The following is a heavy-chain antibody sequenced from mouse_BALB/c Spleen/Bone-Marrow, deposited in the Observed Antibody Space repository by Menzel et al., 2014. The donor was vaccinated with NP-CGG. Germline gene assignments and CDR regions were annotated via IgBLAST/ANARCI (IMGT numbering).Heavy chain of an antibody. CDR2: INPSTGYT. J-gene: IGHJ4*01. V-gene: IGHV1-7*01. CDR3: ARQITTVDYAMDY. Sequence: VQLQESGAELAKPGASVKMSCKASGYTFTSYWMHWVKQRPGQGLEWIGYINPSTGYTEYNQKFKDKARLTADKSSSTAYMQLSSLTCEDSAVYYCARQITTVDYAMDYWGQGTSVTVSS. CDR1: GYTFTSYW. D-gene: IGHD1-1*01.